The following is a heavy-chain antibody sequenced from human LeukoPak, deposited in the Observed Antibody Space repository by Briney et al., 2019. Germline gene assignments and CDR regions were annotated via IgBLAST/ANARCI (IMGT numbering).Heavy chain of an antibody. V-gene: IGHV3-23*01. Sequence: GGSLRLSCAASGFTFSNYGMSWARQAPGKGLEWVSTISGSGSATYNAGSVKGRFTTSRDNSNNTLYLQMNSLGAEDTAVYYCAKTEAPAAIRAGSDYWGQGTLVTVSS. J-gene: IGHJ4*02. D-gene: IGHD2-2*02. CDR2: ISGSGSAT. CDR3: AKTEAPAAIRAGSDY. CDR1: GFTFSNYG.